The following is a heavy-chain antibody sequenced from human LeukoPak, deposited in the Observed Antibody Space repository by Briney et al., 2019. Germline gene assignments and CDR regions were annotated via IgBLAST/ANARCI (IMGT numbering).Heavy chain of an antibody. CDR1: GGAFSYYA. D-gene: IGHD5-24*01. CDR2: IIPVFGTT. Sequence: WASVKVSCKASGGAFSYYATSWVRQAPGQGLEWVGGIIPVFGTTNYAQQFQGRVTITADESTSTAYMELTSLTSEDTALYYCATSDGYTPKWFDYWGQGTLVTVSS. V-gene: IGHV1-69*13. J-gene: IGHJ4*02. CDR3: ATSDGYTPKWFDY.